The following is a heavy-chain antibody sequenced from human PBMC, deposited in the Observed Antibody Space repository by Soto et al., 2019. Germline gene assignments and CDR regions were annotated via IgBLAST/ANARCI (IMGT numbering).Heavy chain of an antibody. Sequence: QVQLVQSGAEVKKPGSSVKVSCKASGGTFSSYGMHWFRQAPGKGLEWVAVIWYDGSNKYYADSVKGRFTISRDNSKNTLYLQMNSLRAEDTAVSYCARGDSSGARGAFDIWGQGTMVTVSS. CDR2: IWYDGSNK. V-gene: IGHV3-33*01. CDR1: GGTFSSYG. J-gene: IGHJ3*02. CDR3: ARGDSSGARGAFDI. D-gene: IGHD3-22*01.